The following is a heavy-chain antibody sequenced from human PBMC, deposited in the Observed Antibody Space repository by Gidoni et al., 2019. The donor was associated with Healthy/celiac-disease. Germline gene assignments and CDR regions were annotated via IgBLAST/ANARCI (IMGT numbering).Heavy chain of an antibody. CDR2: ISGSGGST. D-gene: IGHD6-19*01. CDR1: GVTFSSYA. Sequence: EVQLVESGGGLVQPGGSLRLSCDASGVTFSSYAMSWVRQAPWKGLEWVSAISGSGGSTYYADSVSGRFTISRDNSKNTLYLQMNSLRAEATAVYYCAKGHISQWLDYWGQGTLVTVSS. V-gene: IGHV3-23*04. J-gene: IGHJ4*02. CDR3: AKGHISQWLDY.